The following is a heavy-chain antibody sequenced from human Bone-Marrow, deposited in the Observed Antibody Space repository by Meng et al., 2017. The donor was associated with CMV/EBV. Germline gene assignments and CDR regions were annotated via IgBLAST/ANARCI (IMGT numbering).Heavy chain of an antibody. D-gene: IGHD6-6*01. J-gene: IGHJ6*02. CDR2: FDPEDGET. V-gene: IGHV1-24*01. Sequence: ASVKVSCKVSGYTLTELSMHWVRQAPGKGLEWMGGFDPEDGETIYAQKFQGRVTMTEDTSTDTAYMELSSLRSEDTAVYYCATDLVSGSRSYYYYGMDVWGQGITVTVSS. CDR3: ATDLVSGSRSYYYYGMDV. CDR1: GYTLTELS.